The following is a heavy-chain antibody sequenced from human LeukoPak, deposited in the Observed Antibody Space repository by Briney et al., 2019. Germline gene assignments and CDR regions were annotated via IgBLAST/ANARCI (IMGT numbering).Heavy chain of an antibody. V-gene: IGHV3-7*01. CDR1: GFTFSGHW. CDR3: TRDRSRAEDD. J-gene: IGHJ4*02. D-gene: IGHD1-14*01. Sequence: GGSLRLSCAASGFTFSGHWMSWVRQAPGKGLEWVANINQGGSDKYYVGSVKGRFTISRDNANNLLYLQMNSLRGEDTAVYYCTRDRSRAEDDWGQGTLVTVSP. CDR2: INQGGSDK.